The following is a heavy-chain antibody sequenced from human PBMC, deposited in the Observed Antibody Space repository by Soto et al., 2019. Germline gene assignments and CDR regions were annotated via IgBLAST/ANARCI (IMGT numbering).Heavy chain of an antibody. CDR2: ISYDGSNK. Sequence: QVQLVESGGGVVQPGRSLRLSCAASGFTFSSYAMHWVRQAPGKGLEWVAVISYDGSNKYYADSVKGRFTISRDNSKNTRYLQMNSLTAEDTAVYYCARDHQVVVVITASYYYGMDVWGQGTTVTVSS. J-gene: IGHJ6*02. D-gene: IGHD3-22*01. V-gene: IGHV3-30-3*01. CDR1: GFTFSSYA. CDR3: ARDHQVVVVITASYYYGMDV.